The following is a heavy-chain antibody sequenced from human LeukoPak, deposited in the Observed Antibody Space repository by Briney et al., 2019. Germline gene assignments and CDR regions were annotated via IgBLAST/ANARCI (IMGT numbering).Heavy chain of an antibody. V-gene: IGHV4-30-4*08. CDR1: GGSISSGGYY. D-gene: IGHD3-16*01. Sequence: PSQTLSLTCTVSGGSISSGGYYWSWIRQHPGKGLEWIGYIYHSGSTFYTPSLKSRVTISIDTSKNQFSLTLNYVTAADTAVYYCARDQNDYVWGGFDYWGRGTLVTVSA. CDR2: IYHSGST. J-gene: IGHJ4*02. CDR3: ARDQNDYVWGGFDY.